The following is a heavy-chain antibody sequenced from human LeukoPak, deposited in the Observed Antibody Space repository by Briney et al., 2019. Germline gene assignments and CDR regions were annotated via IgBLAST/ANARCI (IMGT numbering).Heavy chain of an antibody. D-gene: IGHD3-3*01. CDR2: ISAYNGNT. CDR1: GYTFTSYG. Sequence: ASVKVSCKASGYTFTSYGISWVRQAPGQGLEWMGWISAYNGNTNYAQKLKGRVTMTTDTSTSTAYMELRSLRSDDTAVYYCARSGYYDFWSGYYRDNWFDPWGQGTLVTVSS. V-gene: IGHV1-18*01. CDR3: ARSGYYDFWSGYYRDNWFDP. J-gene: IGHJ5*02.